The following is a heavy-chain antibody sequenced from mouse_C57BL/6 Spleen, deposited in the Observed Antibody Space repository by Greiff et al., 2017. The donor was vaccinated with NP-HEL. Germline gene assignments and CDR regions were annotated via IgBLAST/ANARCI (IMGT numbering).Heavy chain of an antibody. D-gene: IGHD1-1*01. V-gene: IGHV1-59*01. CDR3: ARIVATDYAMDY. CDR1: GYTFTSYW. CDR2: IDPSDSYT. Sequence: QVQLQQPGAELVRPGTSVKLSCKASGYTFTSYWMHWVKQRPGQGLEWIGVIDPSDSYTNYNQKFKGKATLTVDTSSSTAYMQLSSLTSEDSAVYYCARIVATDYAMDYWGQGTSVTVSS. J-gene: IGHJ4*01.